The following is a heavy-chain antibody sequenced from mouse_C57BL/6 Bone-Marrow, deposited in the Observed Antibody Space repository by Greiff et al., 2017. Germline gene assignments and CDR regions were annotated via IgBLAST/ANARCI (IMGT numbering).Heavy chain of an antibody. D-gene: IGHD1-1*01. CDR2: ISNGGGST. CDR1: GFTFSDYY. V-gene: IGHV5-12*01. CDR3: ARHRYYGGNIWFAY. Sequence: EVMLVESGGGLVQPGGSLKLSCAASGFTFSDYYMYWVRQTPEKRLEWVAYISNGGGSTYYPDTVKGLFTTSRANAKITLYLQMSRLKSEDTAMYYCARHRYYGGNIWFAYWGQGTLVTVSA. J-gene: IGHJ3*01.